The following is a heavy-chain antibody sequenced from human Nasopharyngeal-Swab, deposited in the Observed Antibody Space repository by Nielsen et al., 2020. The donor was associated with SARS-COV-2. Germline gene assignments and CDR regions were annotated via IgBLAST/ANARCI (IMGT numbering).Heavy chain of an antibody. CDR2: IIPIFGTA. CDR3: ARDGTTSQTSYYYYGMDV. V-gene: IGHV1-69*13. Sequence: SVKVSCKASGGTFSSYAISWVRLAPGQGLEWMGGIIPIFGTANYAQKFQGRVTITADESTSTAYMELSSLRSEDTAVYYCARDGTTSQTSYYYYGMDVWGQGTTVTVSS. CDR1: GGTFSSYA. D-gene: IGHD4-17*01. J-gene: IGHJ6*02.